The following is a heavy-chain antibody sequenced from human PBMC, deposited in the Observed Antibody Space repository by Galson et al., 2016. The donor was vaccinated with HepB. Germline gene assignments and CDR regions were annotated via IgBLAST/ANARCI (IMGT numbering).Heavy chain of an antibody. CDR1: GFSSGFKFSYEA. CDR2: ISYDGNSA. J-gene: IGHJ4*02. Sequence: SLRLSCAASGFSSGFKFSYEAMHWVRQAPGKGLEWVAVISYDGNSAYYADSVRGRFTVSRGNSINTLYLQMNSLTAEDTAVYYCAREGADDYDTSGYFDYWGQGTLVTVSS. V-gene: IGHV3-30*01. CDR3: AREGADDYDTSGYFDY. D-gene: IGHD3-22*01.